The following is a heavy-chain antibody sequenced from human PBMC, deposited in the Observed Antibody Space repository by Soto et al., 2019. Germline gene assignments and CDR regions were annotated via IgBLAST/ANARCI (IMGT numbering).Heavy chain of an antibody. CDR3: ARHSGRFGIAGAGVDS. J-gene: IGHJ5*01. CDR2: VYYSVTA. D-gene: IGHD6-19*01. Sequence: SETLSLTCTLSGGSIRDSNYYWGWIRQSPGKGLEWSGSVYYSVTADYNPSLQRQAAISLYTSRDQFSLLLRSVNATDTAVYYCARHSGRFGIAGAGVDSWGQGTRVTAS. CDR1: GGSIRDSNYY. V-gene: IGHV4-39*01.